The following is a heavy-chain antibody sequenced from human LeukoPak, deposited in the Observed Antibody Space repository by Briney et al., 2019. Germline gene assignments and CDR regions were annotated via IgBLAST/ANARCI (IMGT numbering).Heavy chain of an antibody. CDR1: RYTFTSYD. CDR2: MNPNTGRT. Sequence: ASVKVSCKASRYTFTSYDINWVREAAGQGLEWMGWMNPNTGRTGYAQKFQGRITMIRDTSINTAYMELTNLRSEDTAIYYCARLSQTPDYYTLGGYYYLGYWGQGTPVTVSS. J-gene: IGHJ4*02. CDR3: ARLSQTPDYYTLGGYYYLGY. V-gene: IGHV1-8*01. D-gene: IGHD3-10*01.